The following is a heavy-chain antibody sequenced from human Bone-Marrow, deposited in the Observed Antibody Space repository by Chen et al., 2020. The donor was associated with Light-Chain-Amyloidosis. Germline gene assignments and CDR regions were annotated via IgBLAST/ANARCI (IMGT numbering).Heavy chain of an antibody. V-gene: IGHV1-24*01. CDR3: ATDVDVGDYYETGFNY. J-gene: IGHJ4*02. Sequence: VKPVQSGAEVKRPGAPVKVSCKVSGDSSTDLAIHWVRQAPGKGLEWVGGFDPEDEEMMYGQKFQGRVRMIEDTSTETAYMELTSLTSEDTAIYYCATDVDVGDYYETGFNYWGQGTLVTVSS. D-gene: IGHD3-22*01. CDR1: GDSSTDLA. CDR2: FDPEDEEM.